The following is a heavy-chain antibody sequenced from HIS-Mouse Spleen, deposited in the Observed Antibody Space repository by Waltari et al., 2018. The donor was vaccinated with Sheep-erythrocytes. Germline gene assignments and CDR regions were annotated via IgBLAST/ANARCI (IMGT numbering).Heavy chain of an antibody. CDR1: GGSFSGYY. CDR3: ALSVDLAGAFDI. CDR2: INHSGST. D-gene: IGHD6-19*01. V-gene: IGHV4-34*01. Sequence: QVQLQQWGAGLLKPSETLSLTCAVYGGSFSGYYWSWFRQTPGKGLEWIGEINHSGSTNYNPSLKSRVTISVDTSKNQFSLKLSSVTAADTAVYYCALSVDLAGAFDIWGQGTMVTVSS. J-gene: IGHJ3*02.